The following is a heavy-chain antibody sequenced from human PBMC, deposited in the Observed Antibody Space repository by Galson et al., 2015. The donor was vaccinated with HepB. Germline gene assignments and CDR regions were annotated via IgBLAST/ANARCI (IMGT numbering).Heavy chain of an antibody. D-gene: IGHD3-22*01. Sequence: SLRLSCAAAGVTCSNYNMNWVRQAPGKGLEWVSSIASSSYYRYYADSVEGRFTISRDNAKNSLYLQMNSLRAEDTAVYYCTSLITAGNWFDPWGQGTLVTVSS. V-gene: IGHV3-21*01. CDR1: GVTCSNYN. CDR2: IASSSYYR. CDR3: TSLITAGNWFDP. J-gene: IGHJ5*02.